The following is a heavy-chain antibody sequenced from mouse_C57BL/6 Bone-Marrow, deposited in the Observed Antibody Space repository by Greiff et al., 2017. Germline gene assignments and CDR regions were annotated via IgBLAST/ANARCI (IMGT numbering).Heavy chain of an antibody. CDR3: ARRGLYYYEDCDY. CDR2: IYPGDGDT. D-gene: IGHD1-1*01. Sequence: QVQLQQSGPELVKPGASVKISCKASGYAFSSSWMNWVKQRPGKGLEWIGRIYPGDGDTNYNGKFKGKATLTADKSSSTAYMQLSSLTSEDSAVYFWARRGLYYYEDCDYWGQGTTLTVSS. J-gene: IGHJ2*01. V-gene: IGHV1-82*01. CDR1: GYAFSSSW.